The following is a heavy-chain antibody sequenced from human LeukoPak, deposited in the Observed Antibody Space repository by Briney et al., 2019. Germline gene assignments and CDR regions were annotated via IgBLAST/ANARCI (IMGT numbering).Heavy chain of an antibody. CDR2: ISGTGGST. D-gene: IGHD4-17*01. Sequence: GGSLRLSCAASGFTFKNYAMSWVRQAPGRGLEWVSGISGTGGSTYHADSVKGRFTISRDNSKNTLYLQMNSLRAEDTAVYYCAKDLTSYGDYYYYYMDVWGKRTTVTISS. V-gene: IGHV3-23*01. CDR3: AKDLTSYGDYYYYYMDV. CDR1: GFTFKNYA. J-gene: IGHJ6*03.